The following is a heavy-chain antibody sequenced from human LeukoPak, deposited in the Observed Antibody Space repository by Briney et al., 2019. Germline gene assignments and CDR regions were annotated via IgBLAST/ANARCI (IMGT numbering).Heavy chain of an antibody. V-gene: IGHV4-34*01. CDR1: GGSFSGHY. CDR2: INHSGST. J-gene: IGHJ4*02. CDR3: ARSQASGSSFDY. Sequence: SETLSLTCAVYGGSFSGHYWSWIRQPPGKGLEWIGEINHSGSTNYNPSLKSRVTISVDTSKNQFSLKLSSVTAADTAVYFCARSQASGSSFDYWGQGTLVTVSS. D-gene: IGHD3-10*01.